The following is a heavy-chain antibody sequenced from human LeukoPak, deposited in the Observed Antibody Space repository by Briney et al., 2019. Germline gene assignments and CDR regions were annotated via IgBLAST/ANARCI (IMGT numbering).Heavy chain of an antibody. D-gene: IGHD6-19*01. Sequence: GGSLRLSCAASGFTFSSYGMHWVRQAPGKWLEWVSTLNLNGDETHYADSVKGRFTISRDNSKSPLALRMSSLRVEDTAVYYCERDPSEYEYNRGWYRDFWGQGSQVIVSS. CDR3: ERDPSEYEYNRGWYRDF. CDR1: GFTFSSYG. V-gene: IGHV3-23*01. J-gene: IGHJ4*02. CDR2: LNLNGDET.